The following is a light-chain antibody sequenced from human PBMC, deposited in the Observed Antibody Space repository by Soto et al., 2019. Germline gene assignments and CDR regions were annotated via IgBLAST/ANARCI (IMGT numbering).Light chain of an antibody. V-gene: IGKV3-15*01. J-gene: IGKJ1*01. CDR2: GAF. CDR3: KQYNDWPLT. Sequence: EIVMTQSPGTLSVSPGERATLSCRASQSVSSNLAWYQQKPGQAPSLLIYGAFTRATGIPARFSGTGSGTEFTLTISSLQSEDFALYYCKQYNDWPLTFGQGPKVDI. CDR1: QSVSSN.